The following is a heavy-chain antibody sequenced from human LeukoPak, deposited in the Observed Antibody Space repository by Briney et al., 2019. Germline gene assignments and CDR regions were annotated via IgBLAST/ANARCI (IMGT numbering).Heavy chain of an antibody. D-gene: IGHD6-19*01. CDR3: ARLGLIAVAGTDYYYYGMDV. Sequence: ASVKVSCKASGYTFTGYYMHWVRQAPGQGLKWMGWINPNSGGTNYAQKFQGWVTMTRDTSISTAYMELSRLRSDDTAVYYCARLGLIAVAGTDYYYYGMDVWGQGTTVTVSS. CDR2: INPNSGGT. V-gene: IGHV1-2*04. J-gene: IGHJ6*02. CDR1: GYTFTGYY.